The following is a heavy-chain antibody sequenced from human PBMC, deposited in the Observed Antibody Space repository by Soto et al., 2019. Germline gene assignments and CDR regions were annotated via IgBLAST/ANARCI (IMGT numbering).Heavy chain of an antibody. Sequence: GGSLRLSCAASGFTFSSYAMSWVRQAPGKGLEWVSAISGSGGSKYYADSVKGRFTISRDNSKNTLYLQMNSLRAEDTAVYYCARDLPDYYGSGSYDYWGQGTLVTVSS. CDR3: ARDLPDYYGSGSYDY. J-gene: IGHJ4*02. D-gene: IGHD3-10*01. CDR1: GFTFSSYA. V-gene: IGHV3-23*01. CDR2: ISGSGGSK.